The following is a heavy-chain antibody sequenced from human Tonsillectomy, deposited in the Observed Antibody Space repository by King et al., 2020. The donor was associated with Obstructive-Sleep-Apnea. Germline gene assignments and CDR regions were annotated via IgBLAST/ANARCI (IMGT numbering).Heavy chain of an antibody. D-gene: IGHD3-10*01. CDR2: IQYDGTNK. CDR3: AKDKGLREPDRLVWFGALDY. J-gene: IGHJ4*02. V-gene: IGHV3-30*02. CDR1: GFTFSNYG. Sequence: VQLVESGGGVVQPGGSLRLSCAASGFTFSNYGMHWVRQAPGKGLEWVAFIQYDGTNKYYAESVKGRLTISRDNSKNTLILQMNSLRVEDTAVYYCAKDKGLREPDRLVWFGALDYWGQGAQVTVSS.